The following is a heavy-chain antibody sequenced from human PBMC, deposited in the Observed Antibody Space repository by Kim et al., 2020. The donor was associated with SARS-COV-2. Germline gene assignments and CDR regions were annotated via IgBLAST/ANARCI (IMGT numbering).Heavy chain of an antibody. D-gene: IGHD3-10*01. Sequence: GGSLRLSCAASGFTFSSYVMHWVRQAPGKGLEWVAVISYDGSNKYYADSVKGRFTISRDNSKNTLYLQMNSLRAEDTAVYYCARDNGGARYGSGAFDYWGQGTLVTVSS. CDR1: GFTFSSYV. CDR3: ARDNGGARYGSGAFDY. CDR2: ISYDGSNK. J-gene: IGHJ4*02. V-gene: IGHV3-30*04.